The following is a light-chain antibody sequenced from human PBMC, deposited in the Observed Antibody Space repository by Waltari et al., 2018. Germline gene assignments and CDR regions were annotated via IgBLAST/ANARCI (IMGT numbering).Light chain of an antibody. CDR1: QSISNW. V-gene: IGKV1-5*03. J-gene: IGKJ1*01. CDR3: QQYNDYSTWT. CDR2: GAS. Sequence: DIQMTQSPSTLSASVGDRVTITCRASQSISNWLAWYQQKPGKAPKVLIYGASSLESGVPSRFSGSGSGTEFTLTISILQPDDVATYYCQQYNDYSTWTFGQGTKVEIK.